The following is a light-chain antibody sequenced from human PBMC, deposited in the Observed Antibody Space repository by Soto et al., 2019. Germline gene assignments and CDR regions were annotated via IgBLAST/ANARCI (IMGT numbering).Light chain of an antibody. J-gene: IGLJ1*01. CDR2: EDT. CDR3: CSYAGSSTLG. CDR1: NSDVGTYNL. Sequence: QSVLTQPASVSGSPGQSITVSCTGTNSDVGTYNLVSWYHQEPGKAPKLMIFEDTKRPSGVSNRFSGSKSGNTATLTISGLQAEDEADYYCCSYAGSSTLGFGTGTKVTVL. V-gene: IGLV2-23*02.